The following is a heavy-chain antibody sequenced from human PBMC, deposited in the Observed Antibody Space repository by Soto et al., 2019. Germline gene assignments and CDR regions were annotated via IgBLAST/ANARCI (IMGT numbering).Heavy chain of an antibody. CDR2: INPSGGST. D-gene: IGHD6-13*01. CDR3: ARAYAVRSSSWYYFDY. V-gene: IGHV1-46*01. J-gene: IGHJ4*02. CDR1: GYTFTSYY. Sequence: GASVKVSCKASGYTFTSYYMHWVRQAPGQGLEWMGIINPSGGSTSYAQKFQGRVTMTRDTSTSTVYMELSSLRSEDTAVYYCARAYAVRSSSWYYFDYWGQGTLVTVSS.